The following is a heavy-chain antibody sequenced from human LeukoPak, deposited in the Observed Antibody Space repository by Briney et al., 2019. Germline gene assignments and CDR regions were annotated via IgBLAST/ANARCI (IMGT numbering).Heavy chain of an antibody. CDR3: AELGITMIGGV. V-gene: IGHV3-48*01. D-gene: IGHD3-10*02. Sequence: GGSLRLSCAASGFTLSSYSMNWVRQAPGKGLEWISYISSHSSTVNYADSVKGRLTISRDNAKNSLYLQMNSLRGEDTAVYYCAELGITMIGGVWGKGTTVTISS. J-gene: IGHJ6*04. CDR1: GFTLSSYS. CDR2: ISSHSSTV.